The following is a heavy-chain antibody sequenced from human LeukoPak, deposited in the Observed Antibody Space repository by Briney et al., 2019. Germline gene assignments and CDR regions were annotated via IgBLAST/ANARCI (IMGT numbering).Heavy chain of an antibody. J-gene: IGHJ4*02. CDR3: ARDLAMGSCYYCG. V-gene: IGHV3-23*01. D-gene: IGHD2-15*01. CDR2: ISGSGGST. CDR1: GFTFSSYA. Sequence: GGSLRLSCAASGFTFSSYAMSWVRQAPGKGLEWVSAISGSGGSTYYADSVKGRFTISRDNSKNTLYLQMNSLRAEDTAVYYCARDLAMGSCYYCGWGQGTLVTVSS.